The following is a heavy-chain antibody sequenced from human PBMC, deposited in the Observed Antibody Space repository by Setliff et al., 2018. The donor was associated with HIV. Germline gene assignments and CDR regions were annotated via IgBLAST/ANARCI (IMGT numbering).Heavy chain of an antibody. V-gene: IGHV1-69-2*01. CDR3: ATEGPPPRTSDFEY. CDR1: GYTFTDYY. Sequence: ASVKVSCKGSGYTFTDYYLHWVQQAPGKGPEWVGRVDPEGGETRYAEKFQGRVTMTADTSTDTAYMELSSVRSEDTAVYYCATEGPPPRTSDFEYWGQGTLVTVSS. CDR2: VDPEGGET. J-gene: IGHJ4*02. D-gene: IGHD1-1*01.